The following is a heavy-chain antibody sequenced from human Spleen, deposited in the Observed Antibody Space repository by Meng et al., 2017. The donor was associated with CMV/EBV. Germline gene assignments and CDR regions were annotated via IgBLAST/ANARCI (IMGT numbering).Heavy chain of an antibody. CDR2: IVVGSGNT. D-gene: IGHD6-19*01. CDR3: AAGYGSGWVLPPHYYPMDV. V-gene: IGHV1-58*01. Sequence: SVKVSCKASGFTFPSSAVHWVRQARGQRLEWIGWIVVGSGNTNYTQRFQFHERVSITRDMSTTTAYMELSSLRSEDTAVYYCAAGYGSGWVLPPHYYPMDVWGQGTTVTVSS. CDR1: GFTFPSSA. J-gene: IGHJ6*02.